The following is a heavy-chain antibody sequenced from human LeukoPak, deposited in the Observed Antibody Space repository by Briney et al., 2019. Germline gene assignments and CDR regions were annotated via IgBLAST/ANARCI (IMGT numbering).Heavy chain of an antibody. CDR3: AKDAGYCSTISCYSGWFDP. V-gene: IGHV3-30*18. Sequence: GGSLRLSCAASGFTFSSYGMHWVRQAPGKGPEWVAVISYDGSNKNNADSVKGRFTISRDNSKNTLYLQMNSLRAEDTAVYYCAKDAGYCSTISCYSGWFDPWGQGTLVTVSS. CDR1: GFTFSSYG. D-gene: IGHD2-2*01. J-gene: IGHJ5*02. CDR2: ISYDGSNK.